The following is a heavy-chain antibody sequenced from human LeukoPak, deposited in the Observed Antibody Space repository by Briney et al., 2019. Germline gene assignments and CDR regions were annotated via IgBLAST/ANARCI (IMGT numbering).Heavy chain of an antibody. V-gene: IGHV4-30-4*01. J-gene: IGHJ4*02. CDR2: IYYRGST. D-gene: IGHD2/OR15-2a*01. CDR1: GGSISSGDYY. Sequence: PSETLSLTCTVSGGSISSGDYYWSWIRQPPGKGLEWIGYIYYRGSTYYNPSLKSRVTISVDTSKNQFSLKLSSVTAADTAVYYCARDKRTTGLDYWGQGTLVTVSS. CDR3: ARDKRTTGLDY.